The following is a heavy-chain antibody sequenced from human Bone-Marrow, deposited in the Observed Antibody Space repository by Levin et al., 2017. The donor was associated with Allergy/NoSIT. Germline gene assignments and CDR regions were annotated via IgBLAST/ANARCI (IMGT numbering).Heavy chain of an antibody. D-gene: IGHD3-10*01. J-gene: IGHJ4*02. CDR2: IKQDGSEK. V-gene: IGHV3-7*01. Sequence: GGSLRLSCAASGFTFSSYWMSWVRQAPGKGLEWVANIKQDGSEKYYVDSVKGRFTISRDNAKNSLYLQMNSLRAEDTAVYYCARDRAWGEAEGSGATKRNRYWGQGTLVTVSS. CDR3: ARDRAWGEAEGSGATKRNRY. CDR1: GFTFSSYW.